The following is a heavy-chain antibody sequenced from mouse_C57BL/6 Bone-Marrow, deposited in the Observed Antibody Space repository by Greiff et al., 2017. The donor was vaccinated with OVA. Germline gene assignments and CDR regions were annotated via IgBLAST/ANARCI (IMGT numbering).Heavy chain of an antibody. V-gene: IGHV1-72*01. CDR2: IDPNSGGT. Sequence: QVQLKQPGAELVKPGASVKLSCKASGYTFTSYWMHWVKQRPGRGLEWIGRIDPNSGGTKYNEKFKSKATLTVDKPSSTAYMQLSSLTSEDSAVYYCARSDYYGSRYYYAMDYWGQGTSVTVSS. CDR1: GYTFTSYW. CDR3: ARSDYYGSRYYYAMDY. J-gene: IGHJ4*01. D-gene: IGHD1-1*01.